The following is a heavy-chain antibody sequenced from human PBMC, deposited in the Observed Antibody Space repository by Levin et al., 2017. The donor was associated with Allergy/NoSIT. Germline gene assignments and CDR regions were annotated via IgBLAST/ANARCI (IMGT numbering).Heavy chain of an antibody. CDR3: AKDGIAVAGTLADAFDI. CDR2: ISYDGSNK. CDR1: GFTFSSYG. V-gene: IGHV3-30*18. D-gene: IGHD6-19*01. J-gene: IGHJ3*02. Sequence: GGSLRLSCAASGFTFSSYGMHWVRQAPGKGLEWVAVISYDGSNKHYADSVKGRFTISRDNSKNTLYLQMNSLRAEDTAVYYCAKDGIAVAGTLADAFDIWGQGTMVTVSS.